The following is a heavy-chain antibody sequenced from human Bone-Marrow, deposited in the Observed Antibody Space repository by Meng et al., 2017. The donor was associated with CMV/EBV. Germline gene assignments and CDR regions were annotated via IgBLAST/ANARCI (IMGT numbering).Heavy chain of an antibody. CDR3: YCIAARSDAFDI. CDR1: EFTFSIYS. Sequence: GESLKISCAASEFTFSIYSLHWVRQAPGKGLEWVAVISYDGSNKLKADSVKGRFTISRDNAKNSLSLQMNSLRAEDTAVYYCYCIAARSDAFDIWGLGTMVTVSS. CDR2: ISYDGSNK. D-gene: IGHD6-6*01. J-gene: IGHJ3*02. V-gene: IGHV3-30*04.